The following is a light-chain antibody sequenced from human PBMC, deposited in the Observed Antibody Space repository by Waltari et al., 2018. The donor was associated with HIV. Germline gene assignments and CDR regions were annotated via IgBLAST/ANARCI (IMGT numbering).Light chain of an antibody. CDR1: QSVSSNY. V-gene: IGKV3-20*01. J-gene: IGKJ2*01. CDR2: GAS. CDR3: QQYGSSPYT. Sequence: EIVLTQSPGTLSLSPGERATLSCRASQSVSSNYLAWYQQKPGQAPRLLIYGASSRPTGIPDRFSGSGSGTDLTLTISRREPEDFAVYYCQQYGSSPYTFGQGTKLEIK.